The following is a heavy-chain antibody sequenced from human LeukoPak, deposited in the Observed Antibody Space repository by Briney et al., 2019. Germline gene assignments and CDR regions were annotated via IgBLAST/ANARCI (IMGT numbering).Heavy chain of an antibody. CDR2: LHATESA. D-gene: IGHD3-22*01. Sequence: SEPLSLTCTVSGAYINNYYWTWVRQPAAQGLEWIGRLHATESAIYNPSLKGRGTISLDTSKAQLSLTLTSVTAADSAVYYCASLSSGAAFDVWGQGTVVTVSS. J-gene: IGHJ3*01. CDR1: GAYINNYY. V-gene: IGHV4-4*07. CDR3: ASLSSGAAFDV.